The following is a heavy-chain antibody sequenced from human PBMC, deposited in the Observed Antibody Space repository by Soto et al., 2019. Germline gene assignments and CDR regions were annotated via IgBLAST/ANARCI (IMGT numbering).Heavy chain of an antibody. Sequence: GGSLRLSCAASGFTFSSYAMSWVRQAPGKGLEWVSAISGSGGSTYYADSVKGRFTISRDNSKNTLYLQMNSLRAEDAAVYYCAKDLRAGSPAALDYWGQGTLVTVSS. CDR2: ISGSGGST. D-gene: IGHD2-2*01. V-gene: IGHV3-23*01. CDR1: GFTFSSYA. CDR3: AKDLRAGSPAALDY. J-gene: IGHJ4*02.